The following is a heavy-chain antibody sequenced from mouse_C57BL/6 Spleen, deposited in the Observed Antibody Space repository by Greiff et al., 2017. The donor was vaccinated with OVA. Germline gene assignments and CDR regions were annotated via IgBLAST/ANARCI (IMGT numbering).Heavy chain of an antibody. J-gene: IGHJ4*01. D-gene: IGHD1-1*01. CDR1: GYTFTSYW. CDR2: IHPNSGST. Sequence: LQPGAELVKPGASVKLSCKASGYTFTSYWMHWVKQRPGQGLEWIGMIHPNSGSTNYNEKFKSKATLTVDKSSSTAYMQLSSLTSEDSAVYYCARRIYYYGSSYEDYAMDYWGQGTSVTVSS. V-gene: IGHV1-64*01. CDR3: ARRIYYYGSSYEDYAMDY.